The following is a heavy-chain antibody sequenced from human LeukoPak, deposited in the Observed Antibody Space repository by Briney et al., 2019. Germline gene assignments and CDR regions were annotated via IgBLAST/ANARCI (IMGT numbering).Heavy chain of an antibody. CDR2: IYHSGST. Sequence: SETLSLTCAVYSGSFSGYYWSWIRQPPGKGLEWIGEIYHSGSTNYNPSLKSRVTISVDTSKNQFSLKLNSVTAADTAVYYCARGFATMVRGVVLDFWGQGTLVTVSS. D-gene: IGHD3-10*01. J-gene: IGHJ4*02. V-gene: IGHV4-34*01. CDR1: SGSFSGYY. CDR3: ARGFATMVRGVVLDF.